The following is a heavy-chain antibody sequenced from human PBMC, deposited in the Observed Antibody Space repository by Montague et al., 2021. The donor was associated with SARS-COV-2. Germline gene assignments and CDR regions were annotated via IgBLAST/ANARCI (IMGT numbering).Heavy chain of an antibody. Sequence: SETLSLTCTVSGGSISGYYWSWIRQSPGKGLEWIGYIYYRGRTKXNPXRESRVTVSVDRSKNQVSLKLSSVTPADTAVYYCARLLRSCSNGVCRTYYYYAMDVWGQGTTVTVSS. D-gene: IGHD2-8*01. V-gene: IGHV4-59*01. CDR1: GGSISGYY. J-gene: IGHJ6*02. CDR3: ARLLRSCSNGVCRTYYYYAMDV. CDR2: IYYRGRT.